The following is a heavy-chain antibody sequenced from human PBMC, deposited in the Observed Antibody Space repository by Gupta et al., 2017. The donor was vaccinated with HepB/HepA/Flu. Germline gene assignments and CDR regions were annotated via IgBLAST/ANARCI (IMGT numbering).Heavy chain of an antibody. D-gene: IGHD1-26*01. CDR1: GFTFSAYP. V-gene: IGHV3-21*02. CDR2: INHSGNYR. CDR3: ARDLHLNMDG. J-gene: IGHJ6*03. Sequence: EVQLVESGGGLVKPGGSLRLSCAASGFTFSAYPMNWVRQAPGKGLECVSSINHSGNYRYHADAVKGRFTISRDNAKNSLFLQMDSLRTEDTAVYFCARDLHLNMDGWGKGTTVTGSS.